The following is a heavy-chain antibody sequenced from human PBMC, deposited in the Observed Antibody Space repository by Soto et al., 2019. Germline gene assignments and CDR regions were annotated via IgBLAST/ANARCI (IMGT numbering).Heavy chain of an antibody. CDR2: IKPDGSEK. Sequence: EVQLVESGGGLVQPGGSLRLSCAASGFTFGPYWMTWVRQAPGNGLEWVAKIKPDGSEKYYVDSVKGRFTISRDNTKTSLYLQMNSLRAEDTAVYYCARPYTVAGSSYWCFDLWGRGTLVTVSS. CDR1: GFTFGPYW. CDR3: ARPYTVAGSSYWCFDL. V-gene: IGHV3-7*01. J-gene: IGHJ2*01. D-gene: IGHD3-16*01.